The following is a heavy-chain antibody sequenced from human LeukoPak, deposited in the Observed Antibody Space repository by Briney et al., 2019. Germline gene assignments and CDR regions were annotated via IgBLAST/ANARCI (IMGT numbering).Heavy chain of an antibody. CDR2: ISNDGSNK. J-gene: IGHJ4*02. V-gene: IGHV3-30*18. CDR1: GFTVSTYG. Sequence: GRSLRLSCAVSGFTVSTYGMHWVRQAPGKGLEWVAVISNDGSNKYYADSVKGRFTISRDNSKNTLYLQMNSLRAEDSAVYYCAKGEYTYGPGSFDYWGQGTLVTVSS. CDR3: AKGEYTYGPGSFDY. D-gene: IGHD3-10*01.